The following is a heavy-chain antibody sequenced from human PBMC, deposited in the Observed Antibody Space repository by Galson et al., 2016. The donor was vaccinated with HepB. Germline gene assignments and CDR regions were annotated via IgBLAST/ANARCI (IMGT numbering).Heavy chain of an antibody. V-gene: IGHV3-30*18. CDR2: ISFDGSNA. CDR1: GFIFSNYG. D-gene: IGHD2-15*01. CDR3: AKEWGDCSGGTCRYHDAFDI. J-gene: IGHJ3*02. Sequence: SLRLSCAASGFIFSNYGMHWVRQAPGKGLEWVAVISFDGSNAYYGDSVKGRFTISRDNSKNTLSLQMNSLRAEDTAVYYCAKEWGDCSGGTCRYHDAFDIWGQGTMVTVSS.